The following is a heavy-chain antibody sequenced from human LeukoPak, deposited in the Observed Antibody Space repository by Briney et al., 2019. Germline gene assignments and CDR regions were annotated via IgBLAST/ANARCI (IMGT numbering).Heavy chain of an antibody. CDR3: ARGGVNHGFDI. CDR2: ITSDGGGT. CDR1: GFTFSTYW. V-gene: IGHV3-74*01. J-gene: IGHJ3*02. Sequence: GGSLRLSCAASGFTFSTYWIHWVRQAPGKGLWWVSRITSDGGGTIYADSVKGRFTISRDNAKNTLYLQINSLRVEDTAVYYCARGGVNHGFDIWGQGTMVTVSS. D-gene: IGHD2-8*01.